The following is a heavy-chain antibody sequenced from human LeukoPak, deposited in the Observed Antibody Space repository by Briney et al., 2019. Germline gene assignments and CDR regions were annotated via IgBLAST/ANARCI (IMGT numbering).Heavy chain of an antibody. CDR1: GGSISSSNW. V-gene: IGHV4-4*02. Sequence: SETLSLTCAVSGGSISSSNWWSWVRQPPGKGLEWIGYIYYSGSTNYNPSLKSRVTISVDTSKNQFSLKLSSVTAADTAVYYCASQYYYDSSGYDAFDIWGQGTMVTVSS. CDR2: IYYSGST. D-gene: IGHD3-22*01. J-gene: IGHJ3*02. CDR3: ASQYYYDSSGYDAFDI.